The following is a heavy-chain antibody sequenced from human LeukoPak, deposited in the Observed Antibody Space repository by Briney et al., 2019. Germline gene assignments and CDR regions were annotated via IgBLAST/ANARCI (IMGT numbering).Heavy chain of an antibody. D-gene: IGHD3-10*01. CDR2: IIPIFGTA. CDR3: ARFVPGEYNAFDI. V-gene: IGHV1-69*06. Sequence: SVKVSCKASGGTFSSYAISWVRQAPGQGLEWMGGIIPIFGTASYAQKFQGRVTITADKSTSTAYMELSSLRSEDTAVYYCARFVPGEYNAFDIWGQGTMVTVSS. CDR1: GGTFSSYA. J-gene: IGHJ3*02.